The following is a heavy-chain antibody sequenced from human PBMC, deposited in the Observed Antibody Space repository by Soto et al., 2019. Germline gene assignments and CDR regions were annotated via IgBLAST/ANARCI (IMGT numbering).Heavy chain of an antibody. J-gene: IGHJ5*02. CDR3: ARTSYDTSGTAADP. CDR2: IYYSGST. CDR1: GGSISSGNYY. D-gene: IGHD3-22*01. V-gene: IGHV4-31*03. Sequence: QVQLQESGPGLVKPSQTLSLSCTVAGGSISSGNYYWSWIRQHPGKGLEWIGYIYYSGSTYYNPSLKRRVTIAVDTSKTQFSLKLSSVTAADTAMYYCARTSYDTSGTAADPWGQGTLVTVSS.